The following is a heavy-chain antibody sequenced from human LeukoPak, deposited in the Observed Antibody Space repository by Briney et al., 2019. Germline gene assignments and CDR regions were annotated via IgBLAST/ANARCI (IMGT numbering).Heavy chain of an antibody. CDR1: GGSLSSYF. V-gene: IGHV4-59*12. CDR2: IYYSGST. D-gene: IGHD6-19*01. J-gene: IGHJ4*02. Sequence: PSETLSLTCTVSGGSLSSYFWSWIRQPPGKGLEWIAYIYYSGSTNYNPSLKSRVTISVDTSKNQFSLKLSSVTAADTAVYYCAREVAGTDYFDYWGQGTLVTVSS. CDR3: AREVAGTDYFDY.